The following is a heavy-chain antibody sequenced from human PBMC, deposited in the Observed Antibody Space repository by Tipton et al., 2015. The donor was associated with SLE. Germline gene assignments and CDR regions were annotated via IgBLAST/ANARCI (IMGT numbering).Heavy chain of an antibody. CDR3: AKGGSGTYLIDYFFDY. Sequence: SLRLSCAGSGFTLSDYAMSWVRQAPGKGLEWVSSISVGEGNTYDADSVKGRFTISRDNTKNTLFLQRNSLRAEDTAVYYCAKGGSGTYLIDYFFDYWGQGTLVTVSS. CDR2: ISVGEGNT. D-gene: IGHD1-26*01. CDR1: GFTLSDYA. J-gene: IGHJ4*02. V-gene: IGHV3-23*01.